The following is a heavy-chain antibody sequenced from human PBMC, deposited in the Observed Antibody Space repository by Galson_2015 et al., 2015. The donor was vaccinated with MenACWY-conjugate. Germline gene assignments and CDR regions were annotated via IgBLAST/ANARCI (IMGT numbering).Heavy chain of an antibody. J-gene: IGHJ5*02. D-gene: IGHD3-22*01. V-gene: IGHV6-1*01. CDR1: GDSVSSNSAA. CDR3: AREGSSRYHSDYFCCAS. CDR2: TYYRSQWHY. Sequence: CAISGDSVSSNSAAWNWIRQSPSGGFEWLGRTYYRSQWHYDYAVSVKGRMTINPDTSKNEISLQLHSVTPEDTAVYYCAREGSSRYHSDYFCCASWGQGTLVTVSS.